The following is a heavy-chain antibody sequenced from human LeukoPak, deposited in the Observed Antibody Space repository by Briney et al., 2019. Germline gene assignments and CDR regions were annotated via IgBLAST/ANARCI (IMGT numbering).Heavy chain of an antibody. CDR1: GYTFTRYG. V-gene: IGHV1-18*01. Sequence: ASVKVSCKASGYTFTRYGINWVRQAPGQGLEWMGWISGYNGYTKYEQKFQGRVTITADESTSTAYMELSSLRSEDTAVYYCARKLGHCSSTSCYGVNWFDPWGQGTLVTVSS. CDR2: ISGYNGYT. J-gene: IGHJ5*02. D-gene: IGHD2-2*03. CDR3: ARKLGHCSSTSCYGVNWFDP.